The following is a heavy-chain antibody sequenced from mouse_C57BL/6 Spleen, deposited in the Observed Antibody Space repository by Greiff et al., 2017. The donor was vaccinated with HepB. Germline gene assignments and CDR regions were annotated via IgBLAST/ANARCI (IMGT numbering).Heavy chain of an antibody. CDR3: ASSSYWFAY. J-gene: IGHJ3*01. CDR1: GFSLTSYA. CDR2: IWTGGGT. Sequence: VKVVESGPGLVAPSQSLSITCTVSGFSLTSYAISWVRQPPGKGLEWLGVIWTGGGTNYNSALKSRLSISKDNSKSQVFLKMNSLQTDDTARYYCASSSYWFAYWGQGTLVTVSA. V-gene: IGHV2-9-1*01. D-gene: IGHD1-1*01.